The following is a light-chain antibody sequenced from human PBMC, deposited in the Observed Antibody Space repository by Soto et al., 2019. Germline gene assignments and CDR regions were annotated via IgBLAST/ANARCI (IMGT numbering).Light chain of an antibody. V-gene: IGKV1-39*01. CDR3: QHSSSTPLT. CDR2: AAS. CDR1: QSISTF. Sequence: DIQMTQSPSSLSASVGDRVTITYRASQSISTFFNWYQHKPGQAPKVLIYAASSLKSGVPSRFSGCGSWTDFTLTIRSLQPEDFATYYGQHSSSTPLTFGGGTKVEIK. J-gene: IGKJ4*01.